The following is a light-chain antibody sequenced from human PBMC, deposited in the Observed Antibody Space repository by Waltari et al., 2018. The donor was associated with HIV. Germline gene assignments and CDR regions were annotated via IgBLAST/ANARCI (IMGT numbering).Light chain of an antibody. Sequence: EILMKHSPATLSVSPGGGAMLSCRGSGSGHSHLAWLAPKPGQPPRLLIYAASTRATVVPDRFRASGSGTDFTLTIRSLQSEDFAIYFCQQYHKRHETFGQGTKLEIK. CDR3: QQYHKRHET. J-gene: IGKJ2*01. CDR1: GSGHSH. CDR2: AAS. V-gene: IGKV3-15*01.